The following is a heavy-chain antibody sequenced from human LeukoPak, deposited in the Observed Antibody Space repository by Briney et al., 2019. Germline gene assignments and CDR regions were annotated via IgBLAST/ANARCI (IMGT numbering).Heavy chain of an antibody. Sequence: SGTLSLTCTVSGGSISSYYWSWIRQPAGKGLEWIGRIYTSGSTNYNPSLKSRVTMSVDTSKNQFSLRLSSVTAADTAVYYCARLRLRYTRNGDSTSYEVFDIWGQGTVVTVSS. V-gene: IGHV4-4*07. CDR2: IYTSGST. J-gene: IGHJ3*02. D-gene: IGHD2-21*01. CDR3: ARLRLRYTRNGDSTSYEVFDI. CDR1: GGSISSYY.